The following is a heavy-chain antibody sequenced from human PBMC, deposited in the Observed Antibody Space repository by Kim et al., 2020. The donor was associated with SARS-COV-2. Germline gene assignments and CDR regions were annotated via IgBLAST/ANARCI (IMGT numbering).Heavy chain of an antibody. CDR3: ARGRVEQQHYYGMDV. J-gene: IGHJ6*02. Sequence: GGSLRLSCAASGFTFSSYGMHWVRQAPGKGLEWVAVISYDGSNKYYADSVKGRFTISRDNSKNTLYLQMNSLRAEDTTVYYCARGRVEQQHYYGMDVWGQGTTVTVSS. V-gene: IGHV3-33*05. CDR1: GFTFSSYG. D-gene: IGHD6-13*01. CDR2: ISYDGSNK.